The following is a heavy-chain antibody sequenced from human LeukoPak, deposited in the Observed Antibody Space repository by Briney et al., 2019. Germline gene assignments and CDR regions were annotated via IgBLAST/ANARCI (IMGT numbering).Heavy chain of an antibody. D-gene: IGHD2-8*01. J-gene: IGHJ3*02. CDR2: ISWNSGSI. Sequence: PGGSLRLSCAASGFTFDDYAMHWVRQAPGKGLEWVSGISWNSGSIGYVDSVKGRFTISRDNAKNSLYLQMNSLRAEDTALYYCAKDVLGYCTNGVCLRGAFDIWGQGTMVTVSS. CDR3: AKDVLGYCTNGVCLRGAFDI. CDR1: GFTFDDYA. V-gene: IGHV3-9*01.